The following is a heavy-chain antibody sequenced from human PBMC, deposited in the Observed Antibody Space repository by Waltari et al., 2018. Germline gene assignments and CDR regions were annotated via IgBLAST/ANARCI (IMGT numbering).Heavy chain of an antibody. J-gene: IGHJ2*01. CDR2: ISSSSSYI. V-gene: IGHV3-21*01. D-gene: IGHD6-13*01. CDR3: ARDGTAERYFDL. CDR1: GFTFSSYS. Sequence: EVQLVESGGGLVKPGGFLRLSCAASGFTFSSYSMNWVRQAPGKGLEWVSSISSSSSYIYYADSVKGRFTISRDNAKNSLYLQMNSLRAEDTAVYYCARDGTAERYFDLWGRGTLVTVSS.